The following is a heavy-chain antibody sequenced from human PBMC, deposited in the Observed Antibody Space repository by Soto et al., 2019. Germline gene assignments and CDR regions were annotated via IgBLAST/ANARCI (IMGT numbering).Heavy chain of an antibody. V-gene: IGHV1-18*01. Sequence: QVHLVQSGAEVKKPGASVKVSCKGSGYAFTTYGITWVRQAPGQGLEWMGWISAHNGNTNYAQKLQGRVTVTRDTATSTAYMELRSVRSEDTAVYYCARGRDGDYWGQGALVTVSS. CDR3: ARGRDGDY. D-gene: IGHD6-6*01. CDR2: ISAHNGNT. CDR1: GYAFTTYG. J-gene: IGHJ4*02.